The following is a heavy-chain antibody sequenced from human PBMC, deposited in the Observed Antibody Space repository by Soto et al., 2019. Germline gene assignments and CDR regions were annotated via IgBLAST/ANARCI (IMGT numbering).Heavy chain of an antibody. J-gene: IGHJ6*02. Sequence: GGSLRLSCAASGFTFSSYSMNWVRQAPGKGLEWVSSISSSSSYIYYADSVKGRFTISRDNAKNSLYLQMNSLRAEDTAVYYCARELRSYYYYGMGVWGQGTTVTVSS. CDR2: ISSSSSYI. D-gene: IGHD4-17*01. V-gene: IGHV3-21*01. CDR3: ARELRSYYYYGMGV. CDR1: GFTFSSYS.